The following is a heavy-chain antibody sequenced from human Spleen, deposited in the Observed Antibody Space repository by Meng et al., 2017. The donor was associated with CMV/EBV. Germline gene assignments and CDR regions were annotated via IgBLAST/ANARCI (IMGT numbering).Heavy chain of an antibody. CDR1: GFTFSGYT. CDR3: VRDLIRGVVGARPRGPGDL. V-gene: IGHV3-21*01. J-gene: IGHJ4*01. D-gene: IGHD1-26*01. CDR2: ISSSSSYI. Sequence: GESLKISCAASGFTFSGYTMNWVRQAPGKGLEWVSSISSSSSYIYYADSVKGRFTISRDNTKNSLYLQMNSLRDEDTAVYYCVRDLIRGVVGARPRGPGDLWGHGTLVTVSS.